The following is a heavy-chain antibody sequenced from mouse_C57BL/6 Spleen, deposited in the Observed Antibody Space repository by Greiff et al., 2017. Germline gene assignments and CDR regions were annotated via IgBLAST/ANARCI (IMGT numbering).Heavy chain of an antibody. CDR3: AYGSRAWFAY. V-gene: IGHV3-6*01. J-gene: IGHJ3*01. CDR1: GYSITSGYY. Sequence: VQLKESGPGLVKPSQSLSLTCSVTGYSITSGYYWNWIRQFPGNKLEWMGYISYDGSNNYNPSLKNRISITRDTSKNQFFLKLNSVTTEDTATYYCAYGSRAWFAYWGQGTLVTVSA. CDR2: ISYDGSN. D-gene: IGHD1-1*01.